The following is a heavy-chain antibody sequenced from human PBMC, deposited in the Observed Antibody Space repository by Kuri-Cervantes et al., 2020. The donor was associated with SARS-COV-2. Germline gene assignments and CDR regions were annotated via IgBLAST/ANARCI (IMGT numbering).Heavy chain of an antibody. CDR2: ISSNGGST. CDR1: GFTFSSCA. D-gene: IGHD2-2*03. Sequence: GGSLRLSCSASGFTFSSCAMHWVRQAPGKGLEYVSAISSNGGSTYYADSVKGRFTISRDNSKNTLYLQMNSLTADDTAVYYCAKEGLGHCSTTSCYPDSWGQGTLVTVSS. V-gene: IGHV3-64*04. J-gene: IGHJ5*01. CDR3: AKEGLGHCSTTSCYPDS.